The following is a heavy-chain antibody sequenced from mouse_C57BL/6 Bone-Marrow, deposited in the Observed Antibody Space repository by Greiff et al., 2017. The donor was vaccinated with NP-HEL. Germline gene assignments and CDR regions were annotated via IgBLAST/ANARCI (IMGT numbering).Heavy chain of an antibody. J-gene: IGHJ4*01. V-gene: IGHV1-81*01. CDR3: ATPFYYAMDY. CDR1: GYTFTSYG. Sequence: QVQLQLSGAELARPGASVKLSCKASGYTFTSYGISWVKQRTGQGLEWIGEIYPRSGNTYYNEKFKGKATLTADKSSSTAYMELRSLTSEDSAVYFCATPFYYAMDYWGQGTSVTVSS. CDR2: IYPRSGNT.